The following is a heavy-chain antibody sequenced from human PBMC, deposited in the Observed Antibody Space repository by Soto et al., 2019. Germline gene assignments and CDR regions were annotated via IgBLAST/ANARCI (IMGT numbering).Heavy chain of an antibody. CDR3: AKASRLGFCSGGNCYAGYDY. Sequence: LRLSCAASGLTFSNSAMTWVRQAPEKGLEWVSTIINSGGATYYAASVEGRFNISRDYSRNILYLHMTSLRAEDTAVYYCAKASRLGFCSGGNCYAGYDYWGQGTLVTVSS. CDR1: GLTFSNSA. V-gene: IGHV3-23*01. CDR2: IINSGGAT. J-gene: IGHJ4*02. D-gene: IGHD2-15*01.